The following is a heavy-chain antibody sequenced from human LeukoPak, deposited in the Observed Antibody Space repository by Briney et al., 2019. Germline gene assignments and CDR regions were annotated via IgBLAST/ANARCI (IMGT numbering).Heavy chain of an antibody. J-gene: IGHJ4*02. Sequence: PGGSLRLSCAASGFTFSTYSMNWVRQAPGKGLEWVSYISSGSSTVNYADSVKGRFTVSRDNAKNSLYLQMNSLRDEDTAVYYCARGIGCYDSSAYYYFDYWGQGNLVTVSS. CDR1: GFTFSTYS. V-gene: IGHV3-48*02. CDR3: ARGIGCYDSSAYYYFDY. D-gene: IGHD3-22*01. CDR2: ISSGSSTV.